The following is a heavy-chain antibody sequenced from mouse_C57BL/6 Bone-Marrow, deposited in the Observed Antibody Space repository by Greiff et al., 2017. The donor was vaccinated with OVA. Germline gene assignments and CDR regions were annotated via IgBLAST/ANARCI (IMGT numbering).Heavy chain of an antibody. CDR1: GFTFSDYY. D-gene: IGHD1-1*01. V-gene: IGHV5-16*01. CDR2: INYDGSST. J-gene: IGHJ4*01. Sequence: DVQLVESEGGLVQPGSSMKLSCTASGFTFSDYYMAWVRQVPEKGLEWVANINYDGSSTYYLDSLKSRFIISRDNAKNILYLQMSSLKSEDTATYYCARDGGVLRDYAMDYWGQGTSVTVSS. CDR3: ARDGGVLRDYAMDY.